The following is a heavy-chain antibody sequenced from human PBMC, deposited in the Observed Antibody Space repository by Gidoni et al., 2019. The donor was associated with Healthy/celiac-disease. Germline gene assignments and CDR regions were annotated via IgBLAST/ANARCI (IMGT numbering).Heavy chain of an antibody. Sequence: EVQLVESGGGLVKPGGSLRLSCAASGLTFSSYSMNWVRQAPGKGLEWVSSISSSSSYIYYADSVKGRFTISRDNAKNSLYLQMNSLRAEDTAVYYCARPGGGNSGLDYWGQGTLVTVSS. V-gene: IGHV3-21*01. CDR1: GLTFSSYS. CDR3: ARPGGGNSGLDY. J-gene: IGHJ4*02. D-gene: IGHD2-21*02. CDR2: ISSSSSYI.